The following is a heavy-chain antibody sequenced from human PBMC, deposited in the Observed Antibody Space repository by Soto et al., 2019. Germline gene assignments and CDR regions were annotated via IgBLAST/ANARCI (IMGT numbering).Heavy chain of an antibody. J-gene: IGHJ4*02. CDR1: SVSITSSNW. D-gene: IGHD3-16*01. Sequence: SSETLSLTCDVSSVSITSSNWWTWVRQPPGKGLEWLGKISHSGTVNYNATLRSRVTISVDKPKNQLSLKLMSVTAADTAVYYCARDYDGFDYWGPGILVTVSS. CDR2: ISHSGTV. V-gene: IGHV4-4*02. CDR3: ARDYDGFDY.